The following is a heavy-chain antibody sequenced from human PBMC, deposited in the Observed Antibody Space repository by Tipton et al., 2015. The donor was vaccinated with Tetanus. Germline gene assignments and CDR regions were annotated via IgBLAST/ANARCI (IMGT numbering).Heavy chain of an antibody. CDR1: GGSISSYY. V-gene: IGHV4-59*08. CDR3: ARGKWLVGIIDY. CDR2: IYYSGST. Sequence: TLSLTCTVSGGSISSYYWSWIRQPPGKGLEWIGYIYYSGSTNYNPSLKSRVTISVDTSKNQFSLKLSSVTAADTAVYYCARGKWLVGIIDYWGQGTLVTVSS. D-gene: IGHD6-19*01. J-gene: IGHJ4*02.